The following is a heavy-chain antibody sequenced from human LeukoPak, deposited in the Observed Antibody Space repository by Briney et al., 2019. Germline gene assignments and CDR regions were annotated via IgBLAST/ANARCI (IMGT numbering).Heavy chain of an antibody. V-gene: IGHV4-4*09. CDR2: IYNGRNT. J-gene: IGHJ4*02. CDR3: AAGPWELDF. Sequence: PSETLSLTYTVSGVSINTYYASWIRQAPGKGLEFIGFIYNGRNTNFNPSLKTRAPISVDTSNNQFSFKLTALTTADTAMYYCAAGPWELDFLGQGTLVTVPS. D-gene: IGHD1-26*01. CDR1: GVSINTYY.